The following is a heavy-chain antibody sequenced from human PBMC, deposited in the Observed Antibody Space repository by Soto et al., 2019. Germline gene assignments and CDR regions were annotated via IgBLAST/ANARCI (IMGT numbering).Heavy chain of an antibody. V-gene: IGHV3-30-3*01. CDR3: ARGGVGYCTNGVCYLDF. D-gene: IGHD2-8*01. CDR1: DFAFNRYA. Sequence: GGSLRLSCSSSDFAFNRYALHWVRQAPGKGLEWVAVSSYDGNKEFYADSVKGRFTISRDNSKNTLFLQVDSLRTEDTAMYFCARGGVGYCTNGVCYLDFWGQGTLVTVSS. J-gene: IGHJ4*02. CDR2: SSYDGNKE.